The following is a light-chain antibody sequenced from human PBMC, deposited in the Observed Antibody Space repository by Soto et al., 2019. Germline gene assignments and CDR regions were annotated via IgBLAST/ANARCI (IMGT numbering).Light chain of an antibody. J-gene: IGKJ3*01. CDR3: QQRSNWLT. CDR2: DAS. CDR1: QSVSSY. Sequence: EIVLTQSPATLSLSPGERATLSCRASQSVSSYLAWYQQKPGQAPRLLIYDASTRATGIPARFSGSGSGTDFTLTISSLEPEDSAVYYCQQRSNWLTFGPGTKXD. V-gene: IGKV3-11*01.